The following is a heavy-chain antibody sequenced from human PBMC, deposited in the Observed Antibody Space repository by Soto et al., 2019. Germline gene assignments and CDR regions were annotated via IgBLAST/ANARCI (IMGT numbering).Heavy chain of an antibody. J-gene: IGHJ4*02. CDR2: IPFSGST. V-gene: IGHV4-39*01. D-gene: IGHD6-19*01. CDR3: ARLGSSGWYQGSYFDY. Sequence: QLQLQESGPGLVKPSETLYLTCTISGGSISRNNHYWGWIRQSPGQGLEWIGSIPFSGSTTYNPSLKIRVTISLETSMNQFSLSMSSVTAADTAVFYCARLGSSGWYQGSYFDYWGQGILVTVSS. CDR1: GGSISRNNHY.